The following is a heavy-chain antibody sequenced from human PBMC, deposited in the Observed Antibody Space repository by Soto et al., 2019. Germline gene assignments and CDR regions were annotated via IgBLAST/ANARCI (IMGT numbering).Heavy chain of an antibody. CDR2: VSSDGRQK. D-gene: IGHD4-4*01. J-gene: IGHJ1*01. V-gene: IGHV3-30*03. CDR3: TRDARPYSIYRGGGLGL. Sequence: QAQLVESGGGVVQPGRSLRLSCVPSGFIFSDYAMHWVRQTPGKGLEWVAIVSSDGRQKFYTDSVKGRFTISKEFSNNTLCLQVNSLRPDDSGTCFCTRDARPYSIYRGGGLGLWGQGTLVTVSS. CDR1: GFIFSDYA.